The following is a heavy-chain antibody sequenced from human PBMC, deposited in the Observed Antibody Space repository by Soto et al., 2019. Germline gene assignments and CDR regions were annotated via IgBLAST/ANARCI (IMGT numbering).Heavy chain of an antibody. Sequence: GASLKVSCKASGGTFSSYAISWVRQAPGQGLEWMGGTIPIFGTVNYAQKFQGRVTITADESTSTAYMELSSLRSEDTAVYYCAREEPNDGYLFDYWGQGTLVTVSS. CDR1: GGTFSSYA. J-gene: IGHJ4*02. D-gene: IGHD5-12*01. CDR2: TIPIFGTV. V-gene: IGHV1-69*13. CDR3: AREEPNDGYLFDY.